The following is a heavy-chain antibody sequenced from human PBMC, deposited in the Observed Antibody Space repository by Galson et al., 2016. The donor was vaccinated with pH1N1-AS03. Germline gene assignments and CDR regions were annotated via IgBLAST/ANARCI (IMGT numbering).Heavy chain of an antibody. Sequence: SLRLSCAASGFTFSSYVMHWVRQAPGKGLEWVAVIYKDGSLYFSADPVKGRFTISRDNSKNTLYLQMNNLRVEDTAVYYCARDQDYYDSSGYYHSWSQGTLVTVSS. D-gene: IGHD3-22*01. CDR3: ARDQDYYDSSGYYHS. CDR2: IYKDGSLY. V-gene: IGHV3-30*04. J-gene: IGHJ4*02. CDR1: GFTFSSYV.